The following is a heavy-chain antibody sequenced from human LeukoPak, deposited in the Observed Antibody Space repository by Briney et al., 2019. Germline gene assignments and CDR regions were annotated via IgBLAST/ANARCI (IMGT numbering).Heavy chain of an antibody. CDR1: GYTFTGYY. J-gene: IGHJ4*02. CDR2: INPNSGGT. Sequence: ASVKVSCKASGYTFTGYYMHWVRQAPGQGLEWMGWINPNSGGTNYAQKFQGRVTMTRDTSISTAYVELSRLRSDDTAVYYCAGLDTAMVNGDYWGQGTLVTVSS. V-gene: IGHV1-2*02. CDR3: AGLDTAMVNGDY. D-gene: IGHD5-18*01.